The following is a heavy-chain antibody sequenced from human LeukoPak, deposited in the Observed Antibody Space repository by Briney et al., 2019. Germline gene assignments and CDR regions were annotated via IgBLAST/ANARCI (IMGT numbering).Heavy chain of an antibody. CDR3: ARDIQALYYYGMDV. V-gene: IGHV3-48*02. Sequence: PGGSLRLSCAASGFTFSSYSMNWVRQAPGKGLEWVSYISVSSTTIYYADSVKGRYTISRDNAKNSLYLQMNSLRDEDTAVYYCARDIQALYYYGMDVWGQGTTVTVSS. CDR1: GFTFSSYS. CDR2: ISVSSTTI. J-gene: IGHJ6*02.